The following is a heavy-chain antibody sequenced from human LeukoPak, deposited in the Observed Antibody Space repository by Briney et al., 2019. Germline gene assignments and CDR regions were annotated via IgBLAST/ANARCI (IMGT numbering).Heavy chain of an antibody. CDR2: ISYDGSNK. V-gene: IGHV3-30*18. D-gene: IGHD6-13*01. CDR1: GFTFSSYC. J-gene: IGHJ4*02. CDR3: AKGLYSSSSSPDY. Sequence: GGSLRLSCAASGFTFSSYCMHWVRQAPGKGLEWVAVISYDGSNKYYADSVKGRFTISRDNSKNTMYLQMNSLRAADTAVYYCAKGLYSSSSSPDYWGQGTLVTVSS.